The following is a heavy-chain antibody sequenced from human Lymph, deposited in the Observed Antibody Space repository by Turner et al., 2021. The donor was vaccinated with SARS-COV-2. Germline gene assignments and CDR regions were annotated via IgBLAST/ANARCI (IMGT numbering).Heavy chain of an antibody. CDR3: ATLKSNWKILTGRYYFDF. D-gene: IGHD1-1*01. Sequence: QVQLVQSGAEVKKPGASVKVSCKVSGYTLTELSIHWVRQAPGKGLEWMGGLDPEDGETIYAQKFQGRVTMTEDTSTDTAYMELSSLRSEDTAVYYCATLKSNWKILTGRYYFDFWGQGTLVTVS. CDR2: LDPEDGET. V-gene: IGHV1-24*01. CDR1: GYTLTELS. J-gene: IGHJ4*02.